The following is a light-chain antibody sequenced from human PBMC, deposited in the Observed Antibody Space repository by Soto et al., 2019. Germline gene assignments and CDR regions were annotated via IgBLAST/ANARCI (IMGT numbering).Light chain of an antibody. CDR2: LGS. Sequence: DIVMTQSPLSLPVTPGEPASISCRSSQSLLHSNGYNYLDWYLQKPGQSPQLLIFLGSNRASGVPDRFSGSGSGTDFTLKISRVEPGDVGVYYCMQALKIPWTFGQGTKV. V-gene: IGKV2-28*01. CDR3: MQALKIPWT. CDR1: QSLLHSNGYNY. J-gene: IGKJ1*01.